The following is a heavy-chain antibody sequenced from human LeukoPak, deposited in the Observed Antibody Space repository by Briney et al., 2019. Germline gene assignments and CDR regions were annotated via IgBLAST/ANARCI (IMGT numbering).Heavy chain of an antibody. Sequence: SQTLSLTCAVSGGSISSGGYSWSWIRQPPGKGLEWIGYIYHSGSTYYNPSLKSRVTISVDRSKNQFSLKLSSVTAADTAVYYCARRYYDSKSFDYWGQGTLVTVSS. CDR3: ARRYYDSKSFDY. V-gene: IGHV4-30-2*01. D-gene: IGHD3-22*01. CDR2: IYHSGST. CDR1: GGSISSGGYS. J-gene: IGHJ4*02.